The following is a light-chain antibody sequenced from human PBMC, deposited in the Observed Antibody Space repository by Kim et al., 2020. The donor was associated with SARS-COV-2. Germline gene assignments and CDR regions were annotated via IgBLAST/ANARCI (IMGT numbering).Light chain of an antibody. CDR1: QSISNN. CDR3: QQSFTTPRT. J-gene: IGKJ1*01. V-gene: IGKV1-39*01. Sequence: AFEGDRITLSCRASQSISNNLNWYQQKPGKAPNLLIYGVSSLQSGVPSRFSGSGSGTGFTLTISNLQPEDFATYYCQQSFTTPRTFGQGTKVDIK. CDR2: GVS.